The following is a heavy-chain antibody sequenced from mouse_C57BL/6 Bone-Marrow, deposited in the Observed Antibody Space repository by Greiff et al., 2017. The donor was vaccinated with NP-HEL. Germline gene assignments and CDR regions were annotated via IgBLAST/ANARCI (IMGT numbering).Heavy chain of an antibody. J-gene: IGHJ2*01. V-gene: IGHV5-9-1*02. CDR1: GFTFSSYA. D-gene: IGHD1-1*01. CDR3: TREGNYYGSSCYFDY. CDR2: ISSGGDYI. Sequence: DVHLVESGEGLVKPGGSLKLSCAASGFTFSSYAMSWVRQTPEKRLEWVAYISSGGDYIYYADTVKGRFTISRDNARNTLYLQMSSLKSEDTAMYYCTREGNYYGSSCYFDYWGQGTTLTVSS.